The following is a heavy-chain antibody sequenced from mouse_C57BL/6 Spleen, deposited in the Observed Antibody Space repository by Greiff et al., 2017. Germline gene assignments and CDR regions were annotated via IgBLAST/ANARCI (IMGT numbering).Heavy chain of an antibody. J-gene: IGHJ4*01. V-gene: IGHV5-17*01. CDR3: ARKDDGYSYYYAMDY. CDR2: ISSGSSTI. D-gene: IGHD2-3*01. CDR1: GFTFSDYG. Sequence: EVKLMESGGGLVKPGGSLKLSCAASGFTFSDYGMHWVRQAPEKGLEWVAYISSGSSTIYYADTVKGRFTISRDNAKNTLFLQMTSLRSEDTAMXYCARKDDGYSYYYAMDYGGQGTSVTVSS.